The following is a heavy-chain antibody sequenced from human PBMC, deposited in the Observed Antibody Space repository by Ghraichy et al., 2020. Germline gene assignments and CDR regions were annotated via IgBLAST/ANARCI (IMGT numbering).Heavy chain of an antibody. J-gene: IGHJ4*02. CDR2: ISSSSSTI. V-gene: IGHV3-48*01. D-gene: IGHD1-26*01. CDR3: ARGLGATFYYFDY. CDR1: GFTFSSYS. Sequence: GGSLRLSCAASGFTFSSYSMNWVRQAPGKGLEWVSYISSSSSTIYYADPVKGRFTISRDNAKNSLYLQMNSLRGEDTAVYYCARGLGATFYYFDYWGQGTLVTVSS.